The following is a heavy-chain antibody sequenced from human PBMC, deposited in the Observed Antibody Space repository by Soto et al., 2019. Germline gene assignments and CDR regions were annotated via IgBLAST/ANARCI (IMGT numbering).Heavy chain of an antibody. V-gene: IGHV4-31*03. CDR3: AREGLAYCGGDCYSTGGEGYFDL. CDR2: IYYSGST. J-gene: IGHJ2*01. CDR1: GGSISSGDYY. Sequence: QVQLQESGPGLVKPSQTLSLTCTVSGGSISSGDYYWSWIRQHPGKGLEWIGYIYYSGSTYYNPSLKGRVTLSVDTSKNQSSLKLNSVTAADTAVYYCAREGLAYCGGDCYSTGGEGYFDLWGRGTLVTVSS. D-gene: IGHD2-21*02.